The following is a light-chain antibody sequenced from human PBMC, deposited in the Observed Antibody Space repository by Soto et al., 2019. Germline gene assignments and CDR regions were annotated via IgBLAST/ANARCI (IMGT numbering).Light chain of an antibody. CDR2: GAS. Sequence: EIVLTQSPGTLSLSPGERATLSCRASQSVSSSYLAWYQQKPGQAPRLLIYGASSRATGIPDRFSGSGSGTDFTLTISRLEPEDFAMYFCQQYDNSPFTFGPGTKVDIK. CDR1: QSVSSSY. CDR3: QQYDNSPFT. J-gene: IGKJ3*01. V-gene: IGKV3-20*01.